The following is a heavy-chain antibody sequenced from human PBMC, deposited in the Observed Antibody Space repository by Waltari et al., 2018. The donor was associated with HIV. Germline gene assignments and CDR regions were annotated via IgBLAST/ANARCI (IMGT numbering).Heavy chain of an antibody. CDR3: AVGALGAGSLGS. D-gene: IGHD3-10*01. CDR1: GFTVSSNY. Sequence: EVQLVESGGGLVQPGGSLRLSCDASGFTVSSNYMGRVRQAPGKGLEWVSLIYSAGGTYYADSVKGRFTISRDNSKNTLYLQMNSLRAEDTALYYCAVGALGAGSLGSWGQGTLVTVSS. V-gene: IGHV3-66*01. CDR2: IYSAGGT. J-gene: IGHJ5*02.